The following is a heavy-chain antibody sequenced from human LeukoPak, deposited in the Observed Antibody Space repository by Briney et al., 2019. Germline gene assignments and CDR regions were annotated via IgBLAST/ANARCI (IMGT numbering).Heavy chain of an antibody. Sequence: SETLSLTCAVSGGSNSSSNWWSWVRQPPGKGLEWIGEIYHSGSTNYNPSLKSRVTISVDKSKNQFSLKLSSVTAADTAMYYCAKSGGYGLIDYWGQGTLVTVSS. CDR2: IYHSGST. V-gene: IGHV4-4*02. CDR3: AKSGGYGLIDY. D-gene: IGHD1-26*01. CDR1: GGSNSSSNW. J-gene: IGHJ4*02.